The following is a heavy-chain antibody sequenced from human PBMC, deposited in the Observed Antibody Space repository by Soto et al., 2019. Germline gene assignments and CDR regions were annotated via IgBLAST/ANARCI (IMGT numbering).Heavy chain of an antibody. J-gene: IGHJ4*02. CDR1: GFTFDDYA. V-gene: IGHV3-43D*04. CDR3: TTDDPINRK. CDR2: ISWDGGST. Sequence: GGSLRLSCAASGFTFDDYAMHWVRQAPGKGLEWVSLISWDGGSTYYADSVKGRFTISRDNSKNSLYLQMNSLKTEDTAVYYCTTDDPINRKWGRGTLVTVSS. D-gene: IGHD1-20*01.